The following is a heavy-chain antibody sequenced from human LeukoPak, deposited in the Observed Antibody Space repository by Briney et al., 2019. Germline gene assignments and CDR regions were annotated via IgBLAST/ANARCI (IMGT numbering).Heavy chain of an antibody. CDR2: ISSSSSYI. D-gene: IGHD6-19*01. Sequence: GGSLRLSCAASGFTFSSYSMNWVRQAPGKGLEWVSSISSSSSYIYYADSVKGRFTISRDNAKNSLYLQMNSLRAEDTAVYYCARVEYSSGWYGFDPWGQGTLVTVSS. J-gene: IGHJ5*02. V-gene: IGHV3-21*01. CDR3: ARVEYSSGWYGFDP. CDR1: GFTFSSYS.